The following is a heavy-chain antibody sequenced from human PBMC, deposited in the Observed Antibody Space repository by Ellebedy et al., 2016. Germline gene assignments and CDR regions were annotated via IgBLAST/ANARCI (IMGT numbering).Heavy chain of an antibody. D-gene: IGHD5-18*01. V-gene: IGHV3-15*01. CDR2: IKSKTDGGAA. CDR3: TKVYRYNYDSV. CDR1: GFTFSNAW. Sequence: GESLKISCAASGFTFSNAWMNWVRQAPGKGLEWVGPIKSKTDGGAADYAAPVKGRFTISRDDSKNTLYLQMNSLKTEDTAVYFCTKVYRYNYDSVWGQGTLVTVSS. J-gene: IGHJ4*02.